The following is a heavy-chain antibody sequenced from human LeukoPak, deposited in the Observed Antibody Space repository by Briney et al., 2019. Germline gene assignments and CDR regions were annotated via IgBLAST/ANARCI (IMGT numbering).Heavy chain of an antibody. D-gene: IGHD6-13*01. V-gene: IGHV1-58*02. CDR1: GFTFTSSA. Sequence: GASVKVSCKASGFTFTSSAMQWVRQARGQRLEWIGWIVVGSGNTNYAQKFQERVTITRDVSTSTAYMELSSLRSEDTAVYYCAGSSSSWSFDYWGQGTLVTVSS. CDR2: IVVGSGNT. CDR3: AGSSSSWSFDY. J-gene: IGHJ4*02.